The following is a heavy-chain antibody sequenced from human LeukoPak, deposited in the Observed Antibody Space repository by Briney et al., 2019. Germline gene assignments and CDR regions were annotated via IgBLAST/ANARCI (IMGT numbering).Heavy chain of an antibody. CDR1: GYTFTGYY. CDR3: AKRARGYSYGAFDY. D-gene: IGHD5-18*01. Sequence: ASVKVSCKASGYTFTGYYIHWVRQAPGQGLEWMGWISPDSGGTNYAQKFQGRVTMTRDTSISTAYMELRRLTSDDTAVYYCAKRARGYSYGAFDYWGQGTLVTVSS. J-gene: IGHJ4*02. CDR2: ISPDSGGT. V-gene: IGHV1-2*02.